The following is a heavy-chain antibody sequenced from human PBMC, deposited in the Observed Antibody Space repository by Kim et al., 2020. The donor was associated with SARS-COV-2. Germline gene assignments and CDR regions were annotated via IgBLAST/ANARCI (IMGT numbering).Heavy chain of an antibody. CDR3: AKREYDSSTYYSYFDY. Sequence: GGSLRLSCAASGFTFSSSAMSWVRQAPGKGLERVSSITASGRTTAYADSVKGRFTVSRDNSKNTLFLQMNSLRAEDTAVYYCAKREYDSSTYYSYFDYWGQGTLVTVSS. CDR2: ITASGRTT. V-gene: IGHV3-23*01. J-gene: IGHJ4*02. D-gene: IGHD3-22*01. CDR1: GFTFSSSA.